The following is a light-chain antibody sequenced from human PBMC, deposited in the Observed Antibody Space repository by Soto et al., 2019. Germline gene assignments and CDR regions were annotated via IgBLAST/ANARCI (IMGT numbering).Light chain of an antibody. J-gene: IGKJ1*01. Sequence: DIQMTQSPSTLSASVGDRVTITCRASQSISSWLTWYQQKAGQAPKLLIYKASIVESGVPSRFSGSGSGTEFTLTISSLQPDASATYYCQQYSYFATFAQGTRVEVK. CDR2: KAS. V-gene: IGKV1-5*03. CDR3: QQYSYFAT. CDR1: QSISSW.